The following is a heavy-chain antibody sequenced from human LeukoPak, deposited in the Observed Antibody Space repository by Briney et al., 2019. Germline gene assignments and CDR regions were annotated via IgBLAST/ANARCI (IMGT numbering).Heavy chain of an antibody. J-gene: IGHJ5*02. D-gene: IGHD7-27*01. CDR2: ISGSGTT. CDR3: ARLNGGNSPDSWLDP. Sequence: SETLSLTCTVSGGSFSSSNYYWGWIRQPPGKGLEWIGSISGSGTTYYNTSLKSRVTISVDTSKNQFSLKLISVTAADTAVYYCARLNGGNSPDSWLDPWGQGTLVTVSS. V-gene: IGHV4-39*01. CDR1: GGSFSSSNYY.